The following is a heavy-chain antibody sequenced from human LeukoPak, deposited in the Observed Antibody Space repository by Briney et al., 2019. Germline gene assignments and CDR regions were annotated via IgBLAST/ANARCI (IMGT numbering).Heavy chain of an antibody. V-gene: IGHV3-48*03. Sequence: PGGSLRLSCAASGFTFSSYEMNWVRQTPGKGLEWVSYISGSGNTIYYADSVKGRFTISRDNTKNSLYLQIHSLRAEDTAVYYCPREGSSHEPIFDYWGQGTLVTVSS. CDR3: PREGSSHEPIFDY. J-gene: IGHJ4*02. CDR1: GFTFSSYE. CDR2: ISGSGNTI. D-gene: IGHD6-13*01.